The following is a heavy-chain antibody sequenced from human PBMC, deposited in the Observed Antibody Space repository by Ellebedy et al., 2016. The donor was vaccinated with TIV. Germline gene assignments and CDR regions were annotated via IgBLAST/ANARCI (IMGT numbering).Heavy chain of an antibody. Sequence: SETLSLTCTVSGGSISSSSYYWGWIRQPPGKGLEWIGSTYYSGSTYYNPSLKSRVTISVDTSKNQFSLNLSSVTAADTAVHYCARGSHYMRVVVITSDAFDIWGQGTMVTVSS. D-gene: IGHD3-22*01. CDR2: TYYSGST. CDR3: ARGSHYMRVVVITSDAFDI. CDR1: GGSISSSSYY. V-gene: IGHV4-39*07. J-gene: IGHJ3*02.